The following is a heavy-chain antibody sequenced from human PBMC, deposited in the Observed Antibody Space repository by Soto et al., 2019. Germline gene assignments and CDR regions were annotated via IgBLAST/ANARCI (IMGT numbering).Heavy chain of an antibody. CDR2: IKQDGSEK. J-gene: IGHJ4*02. CDR1: GFTFNNYW. V-gene: IGHV3-7*01. D-gene: IGHD3-16*01. CDR3: ARGLRGSDY. Sequence: PGGSLRLSCAASGFTFNNYWMSWVRQAPGKGLEWVANIKQDGSEKYYVDSVKGRFTISRDNAKNSLHLQMNSLRVEDTAVYYCARGLRGSDYWGQGTLVTVSS.